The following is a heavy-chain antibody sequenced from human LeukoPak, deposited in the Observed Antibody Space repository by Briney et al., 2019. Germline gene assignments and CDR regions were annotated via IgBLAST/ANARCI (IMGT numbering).Heavy chain of an antibody. CDR2: VSYTGRT. V-gene: IGHV4-59*11. J-gene: IGHJ3*01. CDR3: ARLLDNDISGDPDTFDV. CDR1: GGSLSGHY. Sequence: SETLSLTCTVSGGSLSGHYWSWIRQPPGKRLEWIGYVSYTGRTKYNPSLQSRFTISIDTSKSQCSLKLTSVTSADTAVYSCARLLDNDISGDPDTFDVWGQGTTVIVSS. D-gene: IGHD3-22*01.